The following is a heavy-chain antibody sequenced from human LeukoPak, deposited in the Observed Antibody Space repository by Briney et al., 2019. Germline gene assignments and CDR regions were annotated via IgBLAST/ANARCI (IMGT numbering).Heavy chain of an antibody. D-gene: IGHD3-22*01. V-gene: IGHV1-69*04. CDR2: IIPILGIA. CDR1: GGTFSSYA. CDR3: ARGGPYYYDSSGYYPIDY. Sequence: ASVKVSCTASGGTFSSYAISWVRQAPGQGLEWMGRIIPILGIANYAQKFQGRVTITADKSTSTAYMELSSLRSEDTAVYYCARGGPYYYDSSGYYPIDYWGQGTLVTVSS. J-gene: IGHJ4*02.